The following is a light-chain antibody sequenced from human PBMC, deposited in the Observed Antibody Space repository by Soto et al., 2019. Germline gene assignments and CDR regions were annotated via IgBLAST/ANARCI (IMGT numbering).Light chain of an antibody. CDR2: DAS. V-gene: IGKV1-5*01. CDR3: QQYDTYWT. CDR1: QSILSW. J-gene: IGKJ1*01. Sequence: DIQMTQPPSTLSASVGDRVTITCRASQSILSWLAWYQHKPGKAPKLLIYDASSLESGVPSRFSGSRSGTEFTLTISSLQPDDIATYYCQQYDTYWTFGQGTKVDI.